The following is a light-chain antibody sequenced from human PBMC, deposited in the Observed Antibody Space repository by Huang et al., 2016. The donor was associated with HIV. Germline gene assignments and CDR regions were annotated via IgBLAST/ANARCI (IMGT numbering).Light chain of an antibody. CDR1: QSLLHSNGYNY. CDR2: LGS. J-gene: IGKJ1*01. CDR3: MQALQTPRT. Sequence: DIVMTKSPLSLPVTPGEPASLSCRSSQSLLHSNGYNYLDWYLQKPGQSPQLLIYLGSNRASGVPDRFSGSGSGTDFTLKISRVEAEDVGVYYCMQALQTPRTFGQGTKVEIK. V-gene: IGKV2-28*01.